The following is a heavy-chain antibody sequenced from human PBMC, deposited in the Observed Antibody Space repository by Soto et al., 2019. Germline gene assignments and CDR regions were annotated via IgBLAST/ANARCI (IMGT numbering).Heavy chain of an antibody. V-gene: IGHV5-51*01. CDR2: IYPGDSDT. D-gene: IGHD6-6*01. J-gene: IGHJ3*02. Sequence: GESLKISCKGSGYSFTSYWIGWVRQMPGKGLEWMGIIYPGDSDTRYSPSFQGQVTISADKSISTAYLQWSSLKASDTSMYYCASASSPTHDVFDIWGQGTMVTVSS. CDR3: ASASSPTHDVFDI. CDR1: GYSFTSYW.